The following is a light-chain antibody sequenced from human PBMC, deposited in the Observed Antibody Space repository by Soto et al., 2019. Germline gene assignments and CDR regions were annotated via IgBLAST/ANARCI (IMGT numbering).Light chain of an antibody. CDR2: DND. V-gene: IGLV1-44*01. Sequence: QSVLTQSPSVSGTPGQRVTMSCSGSTSNIGNNPVNWYQQSPVTAPKLLMYDNDQRPSAVADRFSGSKSGTSASLAISGLQSEDETEYYCATWDDTVSGYVFGTGTKLTVL. CDR3: ATWDDTVSGYV. J-gene: IGLJ1*01. CDR1: TSNIGNNP.